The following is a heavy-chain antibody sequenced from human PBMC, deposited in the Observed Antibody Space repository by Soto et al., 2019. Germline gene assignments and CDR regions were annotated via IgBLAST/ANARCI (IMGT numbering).Heavy chain of an antibody. CDR3: ARQEAVPGTPFDS. CDR1: GGSINGYY. V-gene: IGHV4-59*01. J-gene: IGHJ4*02. D-gene: IGHD6-19*01. CDR2: VYFSGST. Sequence: QVHLQESGPGLVKPSETLSLTCTVSGGSINGYYWNWIRQPPGKGLEWLGYVYFSGSTHYNPSLKTQLTISVDTSKKQFSLTLSSVTAADTAVYFCARQEAVPGTPFDSWGQGTLVSVSS.